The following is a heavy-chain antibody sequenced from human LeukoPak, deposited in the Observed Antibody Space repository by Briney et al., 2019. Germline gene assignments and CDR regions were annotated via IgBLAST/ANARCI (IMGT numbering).Heavy chain of an antibody. V-gene: IGHV4-39*01. D-gene: IGHD3-10*01. Sequence: PSETLSLTCTVSGGSVVSSSDLWVWIRQPPGKGLEWIGAIYYSGSTYYDPSLKSRIDISIDTSKNQFFLRVTSVTAADTAVYYCARYYGSGSKTVRAIDYWGQGTLVIVSS. CDR2: IYYSGST. CDR3: ARYYGSGSKTVRAIDY. CDR1: GGSVVSSSDL. J-gene: IGHJ4*02.